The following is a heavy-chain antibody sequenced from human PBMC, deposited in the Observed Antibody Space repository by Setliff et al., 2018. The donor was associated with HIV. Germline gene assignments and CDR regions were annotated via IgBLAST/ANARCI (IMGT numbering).Heavy chain of an antibody. CDR2: IYYSGTA. CDR3: ARHQFVGGYYGSVTYRHFDY. D-gene: IGHD3-10*01. V-gene: IGHV4-39*01. CDR1: GDSISSRSYQ. J-gene: IGHJ4*02. Sequence: SETLSLTCTVSGDSISSRSYQWGWIRQPPGKGLEWIGSIYYSGTAYYNPSLKSRVTISVDTSKNQFSRQLTSVTATDTAGYYCARHQFVGGYYGSVTYRHFDYWGQGTLVTVSS.